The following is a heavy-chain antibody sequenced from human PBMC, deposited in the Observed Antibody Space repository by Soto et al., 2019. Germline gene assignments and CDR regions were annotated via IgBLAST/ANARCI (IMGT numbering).Heavy chain of an antibody. J-gene: IGHJ4*02. V-gene: IGHV3-21*01. D-gene: IGHD6-13*01. Sequence: EVQLVESGGGLVKPGGSLRLSCAASGFTFSTYAMNWVRQAPGKGLEWVSSISTTSSYIYYTDSVKGRFTISRDNAKNSLYLQMNSLKDDDTAVYYCARDYSISWPYFDSWGQGTLVTVSS. CDR2: ISTTSSYI. CDR1: GFTFSTYA. CDR3: ARDYSISWPYFDS.